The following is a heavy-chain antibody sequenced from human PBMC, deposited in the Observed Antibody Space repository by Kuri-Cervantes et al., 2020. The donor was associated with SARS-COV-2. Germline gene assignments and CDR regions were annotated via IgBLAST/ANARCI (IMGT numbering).Heavy chain of an antibody. Sequence: SETLSLTCAVYGGSFSGYCWSWIRQPPGKGLEWIGEINHSGSTNYNPSLKSRVTISVDTSKNQFSLKLSSVTAADTAVYYCARVRGSPYYYYYMDVWGQGTTVTVSS. CDR1: GGSFSGYC. CDR2: INHSGST. D-gene: IGHD6-13*01. V-gene: IGHV4-34*01. J-gene: IGHJ6*03. CDR3: ARVRGSPYYYYYMDV.